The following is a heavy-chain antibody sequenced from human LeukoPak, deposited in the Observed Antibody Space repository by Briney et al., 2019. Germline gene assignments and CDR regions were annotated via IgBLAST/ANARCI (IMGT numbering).Heavy chain of an antibody. CDR1: GFTFSTYA. Sequence: GGSLRLSCAASGFTFSTYAMHWVRQAPGKGLEWVALISYDGSNKYYADSMKGRFTISRDNSKNTLYLQMSSLRAEDTAAYYCARAVDTAMAFDYWGQGTLVTVSS. V-gene: IGHV3-30*04. CDR3: ARAVDTAMAFDY. J-gene: IGHJ4*02. D-gene: IGHD5-18*01. CDR2: ISYDGSNK.